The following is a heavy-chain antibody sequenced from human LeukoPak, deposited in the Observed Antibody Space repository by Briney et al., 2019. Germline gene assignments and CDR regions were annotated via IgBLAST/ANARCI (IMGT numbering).Heavy chain of an antibody. CDR1: GFTSSTYA. Sequence: GGSLRLSCAASGFTSSTYAMNWVRHPPGKGLEWVSTISGGGDTYYADSVKGRFTISRDNSKNTLYLQMSSLRAEDTAVYYCATYGDYGRNYHYYNMDVWGQGTTVTVSS. CDR3: ATYGDYGRNYHYYNMDV. D-gene: IGHD4-17*01. CDR2: ISGGGDT. V-gene: IGHV3-23*01. J-gene: IGHJ6*02.